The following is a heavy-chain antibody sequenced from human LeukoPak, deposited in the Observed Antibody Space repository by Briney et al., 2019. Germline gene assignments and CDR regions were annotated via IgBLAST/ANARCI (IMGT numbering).Heavy chain of an antibody. CDR1: GYTFKNYG. J-gene: IGHJ4*02. D-gene: IGHD3-22*01. Sequence: ASVKVSCKASGYTFKNYGINWVRQAPGQGLEWMGWINAYNGNTNYAQKLQGRVTMTTDTSTSTAYMELRSLRSDDTAMYYCARAGQRGHYDDSKSDFWGQGTLVTVSS. CDR3: ARAGQRGHYDDSKSDF. V-gene: IGHV1-18*01. CDR2: INAYNGNT.